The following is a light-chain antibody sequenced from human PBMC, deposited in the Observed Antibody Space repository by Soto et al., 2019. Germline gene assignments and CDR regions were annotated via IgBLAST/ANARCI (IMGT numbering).Light chain of an antibody. CDR2: SAS. V-gene: IGKV1-39*01. CDR1: QSTSNY. J-gene: IGKJ1*01. CDR3: QQSYRAPWT. Sequence: DIQMTQSPSSLAASVGDRVTITCWASQSTSNYLNWYQQKPGKAPTLLIYSASSLQSGVPSRFSASGSGTDFTLTISSLQPADFATYYCQQSYRAPWTFGQGTKVEIK.